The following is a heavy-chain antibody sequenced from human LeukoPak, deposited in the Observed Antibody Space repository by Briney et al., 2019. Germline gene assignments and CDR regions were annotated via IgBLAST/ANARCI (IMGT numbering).Heavy chain of an antibody. CDR1: GSTFDDYG. Sequence: GGSLRLSCAASGSTFDDYGMSWVRQGPGKGLEWVSAINWNGDSTGSVDSVRGRFTISRDKAKNSLYLQMNSVRAEDTALYYCARCSRSSTDCYSEFDIWGQGTMVTVSS. CDR3: ARCSRSSTDCYSEFDI. J-gene: IGHJ3*02. V-gene: IGHV3-20*04. CDR2: INWNGDST. D-gene: IGHD2-2*02.